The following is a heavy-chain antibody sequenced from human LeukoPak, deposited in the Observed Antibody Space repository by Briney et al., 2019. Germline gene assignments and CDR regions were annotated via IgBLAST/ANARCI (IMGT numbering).Heavy chain of an antibody. J-gene: IGHJ4*02. CDR1: GFIFSNYW. CDR3: ARESAGSYWG. V-gene: IGHV3-74*01. Sequence: GGSLRLSCAASGFIFSNYWMHWVCQAPGKGLVWVSRLNLDGTTRDYADSVKGRFTISRDNAKNTLSLQMNSLKVDDTAVYYCARESAGSYWGWGQGTLVTVSS. CDR2: LNLDGTTR. D-gene: IGHD1-26*01.